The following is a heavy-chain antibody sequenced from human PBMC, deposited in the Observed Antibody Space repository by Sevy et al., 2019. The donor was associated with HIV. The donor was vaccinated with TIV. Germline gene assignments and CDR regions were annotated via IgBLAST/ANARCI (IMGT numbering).Heavy chain of an antibody. CDR3: VRGGGRIHDFDY. CDR1: GFTFSDFY. D-gene: IGHD3-16*01. V-gene: IGHV3-11*01. Sequence: GGSLRLSCAASGFTFSDFYMSWIRQAPGKGLEWVSYISDSGHIKHYEDSVKGRFLIPRDNAHNTVHLQMNSLTAEDTADYYCVRGGGRIHDFDYWGRGTLVTVSS. CDR2: ISDSGHIK. J-gene: IGHJ4*02.